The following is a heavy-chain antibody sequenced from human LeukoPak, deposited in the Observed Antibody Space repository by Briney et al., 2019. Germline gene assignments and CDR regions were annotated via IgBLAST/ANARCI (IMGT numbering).Heavy chain of an antibody. CDR1: GFTFSSYA. J-gene: IGHJ4*02. CDR2: ISYDGSNK. Sequence: GGSLRLSCAASGFTFSSYAMHWVRQAPGKGLEWVAVISYDGSNKYYADSVKGRFTISRDNSKNTLYLQTNSLRAEDTAVYYCGRDRGIAAAGTLGYWGQGTLVTVSS. CDR3: GRDRGIAAAGTLGY. D-gene: IGHD6-13*01. V-gene: IGHV3-30-3*01.